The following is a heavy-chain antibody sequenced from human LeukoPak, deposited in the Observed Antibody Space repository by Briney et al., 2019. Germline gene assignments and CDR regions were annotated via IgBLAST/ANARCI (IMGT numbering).Heavy chain of an antibody. CDR3: ARDRGYTYGHPLDY. CDR1: GFTFSTYV. D-gene: IGHD5-18*01. J-gene: IGHJ4*02. V-gene: IGHV3-33*01. CDR2: IWHDGSNK. Sequence: GRSLRLSCAASGFTFSTYVIHWVRQAPGKGLEWVALIWHDGSNKYYGDSVKDRFTISRDNSKNTLYLQMDSLRDEDTAVYYCARDRGYTYGHPLDYWGQGTLVTVSS.